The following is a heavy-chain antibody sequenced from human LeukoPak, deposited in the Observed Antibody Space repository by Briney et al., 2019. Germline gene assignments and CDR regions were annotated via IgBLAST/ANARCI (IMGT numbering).Heavy chain of an antibody. V-gene: IGHV5-51*01. J-gene: IGHJ4*02. D-gene: IGHD3-10*01. Sequence: GESLKISCKASGYIFTTYWIGWVRQTPGKGLEWMGIIYPGDSDARYSPSFQGQVTISADKSISTAYLQWNSLKASDSAMYYCAKEAVTGSGIGLDYWGQGTLVTVSS. CDR3: AKEAVTGSGIGLDY. CDR1: GYIFTTYW. CDR2: IYPGDSDA.